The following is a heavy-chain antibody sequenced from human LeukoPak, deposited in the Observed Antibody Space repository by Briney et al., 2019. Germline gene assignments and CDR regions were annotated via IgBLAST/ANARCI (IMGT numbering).Heavy chain of an antibody. CDR3: ARGGYSYGYSFVRYYYYMDV. Sequence: SETLSLTCTVSGASISSSTDYWGWIRQPPGKGLEWIANIYYSGSTYYNPSLKSRVTISVDTSKNQFSLKLSSVTAADAAVYYCARGGYSYGYSFVRYYYYMDVWGKGTTVTVSS. D-gene: IGHD5-18*01. J-gene: IGHJ6*03. V-gene: IGHV4-39*01. CDR1: GASISSSTDY. CDR2: IYYSGST.